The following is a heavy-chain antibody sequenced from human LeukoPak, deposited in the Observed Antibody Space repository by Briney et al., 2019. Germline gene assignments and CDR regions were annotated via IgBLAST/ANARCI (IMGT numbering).Heavy chain of an antibody. CDR3: AAYIALPRGLDP. D-gene: IGHD5-12*01. CDR2: IYYSGSA. J-gene: IGHJ5*02. V-gene: IGHV4-39*01. CDR1: GDSISSTNYY. Sequence: SETLSLTCTVSGDSISSTNYYWVWIRQPPGTGLEWIGNIYYSGSAYYNPSLKSRVTLSVATSKNQFSLKLSSVTAADTAVYYCAAYIALPRGLDPWGQGTLVTVSS.